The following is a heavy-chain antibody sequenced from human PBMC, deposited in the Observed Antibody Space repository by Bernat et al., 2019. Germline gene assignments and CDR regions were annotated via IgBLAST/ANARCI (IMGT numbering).Heavy chain of an antibody. Sequence: EVQLVESGGGLVKPGGSLRLSCAASGFTFNNAWMNWVRQASGKGLEWVGRIKSKTDGGTTDYAAPVKGRFTISRDDSKNTLYLKMNSLKNEDSGVYFCTTGGWDLRLWGQGTLVTVSS. V-gene: IGHV3-15*07. D-gene: IGHD1-26*01. CDR2: IKSKTDGGTT. CDR3: TTGGWDLRL. J-gene: IGHJ4*02. CDR1: GFTFNNAW.